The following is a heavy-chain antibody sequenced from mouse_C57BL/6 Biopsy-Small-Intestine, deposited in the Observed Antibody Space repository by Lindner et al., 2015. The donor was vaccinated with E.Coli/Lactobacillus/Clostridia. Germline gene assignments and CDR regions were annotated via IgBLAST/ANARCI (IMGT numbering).Heavy chain of an antibody. V-gene: IGHV1-63*01. J-gene: IGHJ2*01. CDR2: IYPGGGYT. CDR3: ARSNYYGSSTLYFDY. D-gene: IGHD1-1*01. Sequence: VQLQESGAELVRPGTSVKMSCKASGYTFTNYWIGWAKQRPGHGLEWIGDIYPGGGYTNYNEKFKGKATLTADKSSSTAYMQFSSLTSEDSAIYYCARSNYYGSSTLYFDYWGQGTTLTVSS. CDR1: GYTFTNYW.